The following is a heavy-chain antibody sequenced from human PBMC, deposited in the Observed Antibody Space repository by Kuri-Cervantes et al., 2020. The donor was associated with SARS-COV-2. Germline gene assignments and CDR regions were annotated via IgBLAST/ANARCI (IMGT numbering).Heavy chain of an antibody. CDR2: INPDESYT. V-gene: IGHV3-74*01. D-gene: IGHD2-15*01. CDR3: ARDCSGGSCYSY. CDR1: GFTFSGQW. Sequence: GGSLTLSCAASGFTFSGQWIHCVRQAPGKGRVWVSRINPDESYTNNADSVKGRFTISSDNAMNSLYLQMNSLRAEDTAVYYCARDCSGGSCYSYWGQGTLVTFSS. J-gene: IGHJ4*02.